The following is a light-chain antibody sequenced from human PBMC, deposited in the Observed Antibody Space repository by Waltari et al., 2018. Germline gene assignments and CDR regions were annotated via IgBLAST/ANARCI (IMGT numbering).Light chain of an antibody. CDR3: RQSYSTPYT. CDR1: QSSSIY. CDR2: AAS. V-gene: IGKV1-39*01. J-gene: IGKJ2*01. Sequence: DIQMTQSPSSLSASVGDRVTITCRASQSSSIYLNWYQQKPGKAPKLLIYAASSLQSGVPSRFRGRGSGTDCTLTISSLQPEDFATYYCRQSYSTPYTFGQGTKLQIK.